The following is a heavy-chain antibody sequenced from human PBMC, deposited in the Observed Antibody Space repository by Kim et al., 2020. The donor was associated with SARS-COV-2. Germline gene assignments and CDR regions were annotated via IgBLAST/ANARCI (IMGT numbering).Heavy chain of an antibody. CDR3: ARRDGSGFDS. D-gene: IGHD6-19*01. CDR1: GYSFATSW. V-gene: IGHV5-51*01. CDR2: IFPHDSDT. Sequence: GESLKISCEASGYSFATSWIAWVRQMPGRGLEYMGIIFPHDSDTRYSPSSQGQITISVAKSISTAYLEWSSLKASDTAMYYCARRDGSGFDSWGQGTLVTVSS. J-gene: IGHJ5*01.